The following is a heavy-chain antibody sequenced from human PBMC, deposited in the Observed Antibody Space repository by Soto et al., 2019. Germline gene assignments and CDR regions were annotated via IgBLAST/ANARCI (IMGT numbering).Heavy chain of an antibody. D-gene: IGHD4-17*01. V-gene: IGHV2-5*01. CDR3: AHRLLHRSSTVTTSPAGCFDP. CDR1: GFSLRTSGVG. J-gene: IGHJ5*02. CDR2: IYWNDDK. Sequence: SGPTLVNPTQTRTLTCTFSGFSLRTSGVGVVWIRQPPGKALEWLALIYWNDDKRYSPSLKSRLTITKDTSKNQVVLTMTNMDPVDTATYYCAHRLLHRSSTVTTSPAGCFDPWGQGTRVTVSS.